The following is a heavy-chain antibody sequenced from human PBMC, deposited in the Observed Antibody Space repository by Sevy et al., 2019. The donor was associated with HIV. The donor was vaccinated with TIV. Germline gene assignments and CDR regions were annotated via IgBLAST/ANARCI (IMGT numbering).Heavy chain of an antibody. Sequence: GGSLRLSCAASGFTFSSYWMSWVRQAPGKGLEWVANIKQDGSEKNYVDSVKGRFTISRDNAKNSLYLQMNSLRAEDTAVYYCARVSRGYSYGPVLGHYYYYYYMDVWGKGTTVTVSS. CDR3: ARVSRGYSYGPVLGHYYYYYYMDV. J-gene: IGHJ6*03. CDR1: GFTFSSYW. CDR2: IKQDGSEK. D-gene: IGHD5-18*01. V-gene: IGHV3-7*03.